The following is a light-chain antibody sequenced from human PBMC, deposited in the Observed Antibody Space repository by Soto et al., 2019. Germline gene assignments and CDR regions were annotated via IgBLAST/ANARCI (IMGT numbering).Light chain of an antibody. CDR1: TSNIGNNY. Sequence: QSVLTQPPSVSAAPRQKVTISCSGSTSNIGNNYVSWYQQFPGTAPKLLIYDNNKRPSGIPDRFSGSRSGTSATLGITGLQTGDEADYYCGTWDASLGAGIFGGGTKVTDL. V-gene: IGLV1-51*01. CDR2: DNN. CDR3: GTWDASLGAGI. J-gene: IGLJ2*01.